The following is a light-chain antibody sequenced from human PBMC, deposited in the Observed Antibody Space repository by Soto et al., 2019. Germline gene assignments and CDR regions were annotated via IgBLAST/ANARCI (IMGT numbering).Light chain of an antibody. CDR1: QTISSW. J-gene: IGKJ1*01. Sequence: DIQMTQSPSTLSASVADRVTITCRASQTISSWLAWYQQTPGKAPKLLLSKASTLAGGVPSRFSGSGSGTDLTLTITSLQPDEFAAYYGEQYNSLWTVGQGTKVEIK. V-gene: IGKV1-5*03. CDR2: KAS. CDR3: EQYNSLWT.